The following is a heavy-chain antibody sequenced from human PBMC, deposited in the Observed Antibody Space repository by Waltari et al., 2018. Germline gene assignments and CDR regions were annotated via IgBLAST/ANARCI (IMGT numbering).Heavy chain of an antibody. CDR3: AREGGWLVRPYYYGMDV. V-gene: IGHV4-59*01. Sequence: QVQLQESGPGLVKPSETLSLTCTVSGGSISSYYWSWIRQPPGKGLEWIGYIYYSGSTNYNPSIKSRVTISVDTSKNQFSLKLSSVTAADTAVYYCAREGGWLVRPYYYGMDVWGQGTTVTVSS. CDR2: IYYSGST. J-gene: IGHJ6*02. D-gene: IGHD6-19*01. CDR1: GGSISSYY.